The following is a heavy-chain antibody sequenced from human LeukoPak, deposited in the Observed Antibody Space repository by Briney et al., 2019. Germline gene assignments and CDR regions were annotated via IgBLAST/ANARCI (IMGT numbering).Heavy chain of an antibody. D-gene: IGHD6-13*01. CDR1: GYTFTNYY. V-gene: IGHV1-46*01. Sequence: ASVKVSCKASGYTFTNYYMHWVRQAPGQGLEWMGIINPSGGSTSYTEKFQGRVTMTRDMSTSTVYVELSSLRSEDTAVYYCMREIGIAAAGENWFDPWGQGTLVTVSS. CDR2: INPSGGST. CDR3: MREIGIAAAGENWFDP. J-gene: IGHJ5*02.